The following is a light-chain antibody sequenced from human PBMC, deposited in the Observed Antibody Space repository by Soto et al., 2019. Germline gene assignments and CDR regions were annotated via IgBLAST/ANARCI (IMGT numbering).Light chain of an antibody. J-gene: IGKJ5*01. CDR1: QSISSS. CDR2: KAS. Sequence: DIQMTQSPSTLSASVGDRVTITCRASQSISSSLAWYQQKPGKAPILLISKASTLETGVPSRFSGSGSGTTFTFTISSLQPDDLGTYYCQQYRSYPFTFGQGTRLENK. CDR3: QQYRSYPFT. V-gene: IGKV1-5*03.